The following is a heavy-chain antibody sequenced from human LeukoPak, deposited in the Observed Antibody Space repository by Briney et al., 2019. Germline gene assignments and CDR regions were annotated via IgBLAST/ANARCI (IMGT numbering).Heavy chain of an antibody. V-gene: IGHV3-30*01. CDR3: ARGGFYYDSSGNGFDY. CDR1: GFTFSSYA. J-gene: IGHJ4*02. CDR2: ISYDGSNK. Sequence: PGGSLRLSCAASGFTFSSYAMHWVRQAPGKGLEWVVVISYDGSNKYYADSVKGRFTISRDNSKNTLYLQMNSLRAEDTAVYYCARGGFYYDSSGNGFDYWGQGTLVTVSS. D-gene: IGHD3-22*01.